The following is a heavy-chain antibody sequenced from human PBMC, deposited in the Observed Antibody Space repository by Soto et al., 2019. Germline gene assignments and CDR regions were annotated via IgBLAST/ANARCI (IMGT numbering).Heavy chain of an antibody. CDR3: STAARYCSGGSCYPDD. J-gene: IGHJ4*02. CDR1: GGTISTNV. D-gene: IGHD2-15*01. Sequence: QVQLMQSGAEVKKPGSSVKVSCKASGGTISTNVISWVRQAPGQGLEWMGEIMPIFAAPNNAQKFQGRLTITADTYTTTVYMELSSLTSEDTAVYVCSTAARYCSGGSCYPDDWGQGTLVIVSS. V-gene: IGHV1-69*06. CDR2: IMPIFAAP.